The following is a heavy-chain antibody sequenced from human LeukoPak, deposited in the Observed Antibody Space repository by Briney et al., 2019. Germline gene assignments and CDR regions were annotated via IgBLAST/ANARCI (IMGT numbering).Heavy chain of an antibody. CDR2: ISYSGST. D-gene: IGHD6-19*01. J-gene: IGHJ4*02. CDR1: GGSISSNSYY. Sequence: SETLSLTCTVSGGSISSNSYYWGWIRQPPGKGLEWIGSISYSGSTYYNPSLKSRVTISVDTSKHQFSLKLSSVTAADTAVYYCARPTRSGWYVPFDYWGQGTLVTVSS. V-gene: IGHV4-39*01. CDR3: ARPTRSGWYVPFDY.